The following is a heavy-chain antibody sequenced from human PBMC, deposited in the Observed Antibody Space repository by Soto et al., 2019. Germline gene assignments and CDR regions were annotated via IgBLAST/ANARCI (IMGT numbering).Heavy chain of an antibody. D-gene: IGHD4-17*01. Sequence: QVRLVESGGGVVQPGRSLRLSCAASGFTFSSYGMHWVRQAPGKGLEWVAVISYDGSNKYYADSVKGRFTISRDNSKNTLYLQMNSLRAEDTAVYYCAKDRHDYGALDYWGQGTLVTVSS. CDR1: GFTFSSYG. J-gene: IGHJ4*02. CDR3: AKDRHDYGALDY. CDR2: ISYDGSNK. V-gene: IGHV3-30*18.